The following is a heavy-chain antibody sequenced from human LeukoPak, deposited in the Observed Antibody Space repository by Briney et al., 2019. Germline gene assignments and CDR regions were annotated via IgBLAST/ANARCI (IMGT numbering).Heavy chain of an antibody. CDR3: ARACPRGSSRSFDY. D-gene: IGHD5-18*01. Sequence: GGSLQISCKGSGYSFTDYWIGWVRQVPGKGLQWVGIIYPGDYDTRYSPSFEGQVTISADKSICTAYLQWSSLKASDTAMYYCARACPRGSSRSFDYWGQGTLVTVSS. V-gene: IGHV5-51*01. CDR1: GYSFTDYW. CDR2: IYPGDYDT. J-gene: IGHJ4*02.